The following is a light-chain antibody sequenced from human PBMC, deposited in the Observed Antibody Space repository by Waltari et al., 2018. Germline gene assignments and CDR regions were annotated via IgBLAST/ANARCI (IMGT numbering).Light chain of an antibody. Sequence: DIQITQSPSSVSASVVDRVTITCRASQSIVNWLAWYQQRPGKAPKLLIYGASNLQGGVPSRFSGSGSGTDFTLTINNLQPEDFATYYCQQAFVEVSFAGGTRVEIK. V-gene: IGKV1-12*01. CDR3: QQAFVEVS. CDR2: GAS. J-gene: IGKJ4*01. CDR1: QSIVNW.